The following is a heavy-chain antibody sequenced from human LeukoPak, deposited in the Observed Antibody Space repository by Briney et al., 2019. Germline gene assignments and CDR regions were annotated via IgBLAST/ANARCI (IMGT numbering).Heavy chain of an antibody. D-gene: IGHD3-22*01. CDR1: GGSISSYY. CDR2: IYYSGST. J-gene: IGHJ3*02. CDR3: ASHSDSSGLGAFDI. V-gene: IGHV4-59*01. Sequence: RASETLSLTCTVSGGSISSYYWSWIRQPPGKGLEWIGYIYYSGSTNYNPSLKSRVTISVDTSKNQFSLKLSSVTAADTAVYYCASHSDSSGLGAFDIWGQGTMVTVSS.